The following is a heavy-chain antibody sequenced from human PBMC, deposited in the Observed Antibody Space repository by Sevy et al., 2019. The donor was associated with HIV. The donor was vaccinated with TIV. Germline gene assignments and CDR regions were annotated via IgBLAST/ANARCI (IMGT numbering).Heavy chain of an antibody. Sequence: ASVKVSCKASGYTFTSYGISWVRQAPGQGLEWMGWISDYNGNTNYAQKLQGRVTMTTDTSTSTAYMELRSLRSDDTAVDYCARDGLFAMIVALDAFDIWGQGTMVTVSS. CDR3: ARDGLFAMIVALDAFDI. CDR1: GYTFTSYG. J-gene: IGHJ3*02. D-gene: IGHD3-22*01. CDR2: ISDYNGNT. V-gene: IGHV1-18*01.